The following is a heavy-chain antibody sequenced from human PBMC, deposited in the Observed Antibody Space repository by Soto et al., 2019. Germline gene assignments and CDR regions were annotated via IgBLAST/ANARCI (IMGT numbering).Heavy chain of an antibody. CDR1: GYSFTSYW. D-gene: IGHD4-4*01. V-gene: IGHV5-10-1*01. CDR2: IDPSDSYT. CDR3: ARVRPTVTTYDWCDP. J-gene: IGHJ5*02. Sequence: PGESLKISCKGSGYSFTSYWISWVRQMPGKGLEWMGRIDPSDSYTNYSPSFQGHVTISADKSISTAYLQWSSLKASDTAMYYCARVRPTVTTYDWCDPWGQGTLVTASS.